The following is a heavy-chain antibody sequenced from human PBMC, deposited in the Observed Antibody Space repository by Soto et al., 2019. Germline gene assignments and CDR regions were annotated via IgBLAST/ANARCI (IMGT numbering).Heavy chain of an antibody. CDR1: GTNYW. V-gene: IGHV5-51*01. Sequence: RVEYLKISCSTSGTNYWIALVRQSPGNGLEWLGIICPGNTDTRYRPSLQGQVTISGDKSISTSYLRWRTLKASDSGLYFCARGYYSFWSSPLDYWGQGTLVTVSS. J-gene: IGHJ4*02. D-gene: IGHD2-21*01. CDR3: ARGYYSFWSSPLDY. CDR2: ICPGNTDT.